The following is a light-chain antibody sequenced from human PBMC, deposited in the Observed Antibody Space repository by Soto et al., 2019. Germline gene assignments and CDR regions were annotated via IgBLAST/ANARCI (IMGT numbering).Light chain of an antibody. CDR3: MQGTQWPFT. CDR2: KVS. J-gene: IGKJ3*01. CDR1: QGLVHSNGNTY. Sequence: DVVMTQSPLSLPVTLGQPASISCRSSQGLVHSNGNTYLTWFQQRLGQSPRRIIYKVSNRDSGVPDRFSGSRSGTDFTLKISRVDAEDVGVYYCMQGTQWPFTFGPGTKVDIK. V-gene: IGKV2-30*02.